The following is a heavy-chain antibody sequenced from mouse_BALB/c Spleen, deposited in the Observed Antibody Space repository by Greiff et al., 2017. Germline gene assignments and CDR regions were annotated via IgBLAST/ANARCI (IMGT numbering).Heavy chain of an antibody. Sequence: EVQGVESGAELVKPGASVKLSCTASGFNIKDTYMHWVKQRPEQGLEWIGRIDPANGNTKYDPKFQGKATITADTSSNTAYLQLSSLTSEDTAVYYCASYYDYDGFAYWGQGTLVTVSA. CDR2: IDPANGNT. CDR1: GFNIKDTY. J-gene: IGHJ3*01. D-gene: IGHD2-4*01. V-gene: IGHV14-3*02. CDR3: ASYYDYDGFAY.